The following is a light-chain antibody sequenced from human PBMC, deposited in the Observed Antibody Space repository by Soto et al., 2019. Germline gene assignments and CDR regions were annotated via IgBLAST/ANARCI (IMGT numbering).Light chain of an antibody. CDR3: MQALQTSFT. CDR1: QSDLHRNGYNY. Sequence: DIVMTQSPLSPSVTPGEPASISCRGGQSDLHRNGYNYLDWYLQKPGQSPQLLISLGSNRASGVPDRFGGSGSGTDFSLKISRVEAEDVGVYYCMQALQTSFTFGPGTKVDIK. CDR2: LGS. V-gene: IGKV2-28*01. J-gene: IGKJ3*01.